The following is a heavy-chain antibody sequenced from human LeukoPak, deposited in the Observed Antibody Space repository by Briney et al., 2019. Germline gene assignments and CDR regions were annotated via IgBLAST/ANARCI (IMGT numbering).Heavy chain of an antibody. CDR1: GYTFTSYG. Sequence: ASVKVSCKASGYTFTSYGISWVRQATGQGLEWMGWMNPNTGKTDYAQKFQGRVTMTRDTSINTAYMELSSLRSDDTAVYFCARGPNTQYWGQGTLVTVSS. D-gene: IGHD1/OR15-1a*01. CDR3: ARGPNTQY. V-gene: IGHV1-8*02. CDR2: MNPNTGKT. J-gene: IGHJ4*02.